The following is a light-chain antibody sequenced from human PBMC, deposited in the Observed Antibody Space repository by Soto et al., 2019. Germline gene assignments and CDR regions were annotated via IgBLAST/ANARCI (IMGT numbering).Light chain of an antibody. CDR1: QSVSSN. J-gene: IGKJ5*01. V-gene: IGKV3-15*01. Sequence: EVVMTQSPATLSVSPGERATLSCRASQSVSSNLAWYQQKPGQAPRLLIYGASTRATGIPARFSGSGSGTDFTLTISRLEPEDFAVYYCQQYGNSIPITFGQGTRLEIK. CDR2: GAS. CDR3: QQYGNSIPIT.